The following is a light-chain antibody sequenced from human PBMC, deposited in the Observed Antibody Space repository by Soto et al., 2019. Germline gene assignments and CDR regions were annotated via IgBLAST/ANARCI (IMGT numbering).Light chain of an antibody. V-gene: IGLV3-21*02. Sequence: SYELTQPPSVSVAPGQTARISCGGNNIESKSVHWYQQRPGQAPVLVVYDDSDRPSGIPERFSGSKSGNTASLTVSGLQAEDEADYHCSSYAGGKNFYVFGTGTQLTVL. CDR2: DDS. J-gene: IGLJ1*01. CDR1: NIESKS. CDR3: SSYAGGKNFYV.